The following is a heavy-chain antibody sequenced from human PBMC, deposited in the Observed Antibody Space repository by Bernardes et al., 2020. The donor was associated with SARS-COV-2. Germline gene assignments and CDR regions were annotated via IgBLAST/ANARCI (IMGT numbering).Heavy chain of an antibody. CDR2: ISSRSSHT. J-gene: IGHJ4*02. V-gene: IGHV3-11*06. D-gene: IGHD2-15*01. Sequence: GGSLRLSCAASGFTFRDYYMTWIRQAPGKGLEWVSYISSRSSHTNYADSVKGRFTISRDNAKNSLYLQMNSLRAEDTAVYYCARDVALGYFDYWGQGTLVTVSS. CDR3: ARDVALGYFDY. CDR1: GFTFRDYY.